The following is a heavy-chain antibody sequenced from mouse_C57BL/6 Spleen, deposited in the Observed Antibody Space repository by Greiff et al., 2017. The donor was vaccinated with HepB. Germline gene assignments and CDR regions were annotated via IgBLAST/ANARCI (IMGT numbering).Heavy chain of an antibody. Sequence: QVQLQQPGAELVKPGASVKLSCKASGYTFTSYWMHWVKQRPGRGLEWIGRIDPYSGGTKYNEKFKSKATLTVDKPSSTAYMQLSSLTSEDSAVYYCARDGSSPAWFAYWGQGTLVTVSA. CDR2: IDPYSGGT. CDR3: ARDGSSPAWFAY. CDR1: GYTFTSYW. J-gene: IGHJ3*01. V-gene: IGHV1-72*01. D-gene: IGHD1-1*01.